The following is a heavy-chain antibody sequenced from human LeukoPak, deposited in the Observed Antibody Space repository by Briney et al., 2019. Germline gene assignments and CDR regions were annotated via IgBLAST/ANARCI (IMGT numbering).Heavy chain of an antibody. CDR3: ARMVSWSAAGGDY. V-gene: IGHV1-2*02. CDR2: INPNSGGT. J-gene: IGHJ4*02. CDR1: GYTFTGYY. Sequence: ASVKVSCKASGYTFTGYYMHWVRQAPGQGREWMGWINPNSGGTNYAQKFQGRVTMTRDTSISTAYMELSRLRSDDTAVYYCARMVSWSAAGGDYWGQGTLVTVSS. D-gene: IGHD6-13*01.